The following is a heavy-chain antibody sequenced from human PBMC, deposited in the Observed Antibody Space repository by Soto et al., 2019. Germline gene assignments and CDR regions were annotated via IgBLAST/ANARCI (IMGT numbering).Heavy chain of an antibody. Sequence: SETLSLTCAVYGGSFSGYYWSWIRQPPGKGLEWIGEINHSGSTNYNPSLKSRVTISVDTSKNQFSLKLSSVTAADTAVYYCASLAAAGHFDYWGQGTLVTVSS. V-gene: IGHV4-34*01. CDR2: INHSGST. CDR3: ASLAAAGHFDY. CDR1: GGSFSGYY. D-gene: IGHD6-13*01. J-gene: IGHJ4*02.